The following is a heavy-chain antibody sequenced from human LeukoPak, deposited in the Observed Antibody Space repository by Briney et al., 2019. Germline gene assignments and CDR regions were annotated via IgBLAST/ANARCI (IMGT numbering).Heavy chain of an antibody. V-gene: IGHV3-23*01. CDR1: GFTFSSYA. CDR2: ISGSGGST. CDR3: AKIKYYYDSSGYYYY. J-gene: IGHJ4*02. D-gene: IGHD3-22*01. Sequence: PGGSLRLACAASGFTFSSYAMSGVRQAPGKGLEWVSAISGSGGSTYYADSVKGRFTISRDNSKNTLYLQLNSLRAEDTAVYYCAKIKYYYDSSGYYYYWGQGTLVTVSS.